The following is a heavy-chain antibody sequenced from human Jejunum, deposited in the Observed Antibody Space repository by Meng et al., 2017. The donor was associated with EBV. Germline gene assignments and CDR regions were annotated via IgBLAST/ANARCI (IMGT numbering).Heavy chain of an antibody. Sequence: QEQLGQSGAEVKKPGSSVKVSCKASGDRFGTYSVSWVRQAPGQGLEWMGNTVPIFGTTSYAQKFQGRVTITADESTRTAFMELRNLRSEDSAMYYCARAGGDYEDYWGQGTLVTVSS. CDR1: GDRFGTYS. D-gene: IGHD4-17*01. J-gene: IGHJ4*02. CDR2: TVPIFGTT. CDR3: ARAGGDYEDY. V-gene: IGHV1-69*15.